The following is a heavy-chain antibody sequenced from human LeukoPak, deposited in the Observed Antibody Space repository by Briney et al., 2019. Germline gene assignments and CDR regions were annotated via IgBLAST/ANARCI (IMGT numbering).Heavy chain of an antibody. J-gene: IGHJ4*02. CDR1: GFTFDDYA. CDR2: INSDGRGT. CDR3: ARDVDYHTTSECSDY. D-gene: IGHD2/OR15-2a*01. Sequence: GGSLRLSCAASGFTFDDYAMHWVRQAPGKGLEWVSRINSDGRGTTYADSVKGRFTISRDNAKNTLYLQMNSLSPDDTAVYFCARDVDYHTTSECSDYWGQGTLVTVSS. V-gene: IGHV3-74*03.